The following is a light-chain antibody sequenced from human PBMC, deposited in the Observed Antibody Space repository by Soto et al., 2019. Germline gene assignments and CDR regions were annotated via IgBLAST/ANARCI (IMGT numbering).Light chain of an antibody. CDR3: CSFAGSYPVI. V-gene: IGLV2-11*01. J-gene: IGLJ2*01. CDR1: NSDVGGYNY. CDR2: DVR. Sequence: QSALTQPRSVSGSPGQSVTISCTGTNSDVGGYNYVSWYQQHPGKAPKLMIYDVRKRPSGVPDRFSGSKSGSTASLTISGRQAEDEADYYCCSFAGSYPVIFGGGTKVTVL.